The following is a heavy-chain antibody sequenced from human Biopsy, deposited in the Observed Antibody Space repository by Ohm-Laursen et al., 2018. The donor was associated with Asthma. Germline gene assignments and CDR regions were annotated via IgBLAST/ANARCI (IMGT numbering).Heavy chain of an antibody. Sequence: QTLSLTCTVSGGSISSGGYSWSWIRQPPGKGLEWIGYIYHSGSTYYNPSLKSRVTISVDRSKNQFSLKLSSVTAADTAVYYCARAKDGYNFDYWGQGTLVTVSS. D-gene: IGHD5-24*01. V-gene: IGHV4-30-2*01. J-gene: IGHJ4*02. CDR1: GGSISSGGYS. CDR2: IYHSGST. CDR3: ARAKDGYNFDY.